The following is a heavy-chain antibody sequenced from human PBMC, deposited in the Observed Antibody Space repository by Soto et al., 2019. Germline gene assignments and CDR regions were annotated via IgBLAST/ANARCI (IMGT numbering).Heavy chain of an antibody. Sequence: PGESLKISCKASGYTFSSYWIGWVRQTPGKGLEWMGIIYPDDSDTRYIPSFQGQVTMSVDKSVTTAYLQWSSLKASDTAMYYCARLHNFDNSGSSEGLDYWGQGTLVTVSS. CDR2: IYPDDSDT. V-gene: IGHV5-51*01. CDR1: GYTFSSYW. D-gene: IGHD3-22*01. CDR3: ARLHNFDNSGSSEGLDY. J-gene: IGHJ4*02.